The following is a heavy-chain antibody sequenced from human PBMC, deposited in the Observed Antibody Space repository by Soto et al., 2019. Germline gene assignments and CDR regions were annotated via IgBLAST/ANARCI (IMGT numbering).Heavy chain of an antibody. CDR2: ISYDGTNK. CDR3: AKDQEGGPYYYYGMDV. CDR1: GFTFSTYG. J-gene: IGHJ6*02. D-gene: IGHD2-15*01. Sequence: GGSLRLSCAASGFTFSTYGMLWVRQAPGKGLEWVAVISYDGTNKYYADSVKGRFTISRDNSKNTLYLEMNSLSAEDTAVYYCAKDQEGGPYYYYGMDVWGQGTTVTVSS. V-gene: IGHV3-30*18.